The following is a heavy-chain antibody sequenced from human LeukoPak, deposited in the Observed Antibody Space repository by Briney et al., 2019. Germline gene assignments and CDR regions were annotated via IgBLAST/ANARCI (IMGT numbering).Heavy chain of an antibody. Sequence: SETLSLTCTVSGYSVSSGYYWGWIRQPPGKGLEWIGSMYHSGDTYYNPSLKSRVTISVDTSKNQFSLKLSSVTAADTAMYYCARQMATITGYFDLWGRGTLVTVSS. CDR3: ARQMATITGYFDL. J-gene: IGHJ2*01. CDR2: MYHSGDT. V-gene: IGHV4-38-2*02. D-gene: IGHD5-24*01. CDR1: GYSVSSGYY.